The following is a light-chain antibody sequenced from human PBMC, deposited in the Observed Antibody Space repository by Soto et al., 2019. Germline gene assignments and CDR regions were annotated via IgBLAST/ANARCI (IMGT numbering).Light chain of an antibody. J-gene: IGLJ2*01. CDR3: CSYAGSYTVL. CDR2: DVT. Sequence: QSALTQPASVSGSPGQSITISCTGSSSDVGGFNYVSWYQQHPGKAPKLVIFDVTKRPSGVPVRFSGSKSGNTASLTISGLQTEDEADYYCCSYAGSYTVLFGGGTKVTVL. V-gene: IGLV2-11*01. CDR1: SSDVGGFNY.